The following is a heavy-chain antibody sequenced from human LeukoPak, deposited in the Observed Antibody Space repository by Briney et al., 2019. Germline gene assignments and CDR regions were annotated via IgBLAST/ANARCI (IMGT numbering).Heavy chain of an antibody. V-gene: IGHV3-33*06. CDR3: AKDFYDILTGYYTEYAFDI. J-gene: IGHJ3*02. Sequence: GGSLRLSCAASGFTFSSYGMHWVRQAPGKGLEWVAVIWYDGSNKYYADSVKGRFTTSRDNSKNTPYLQMNSLRAEDTAVYYCAKDFYDILTGYYTEYAFDIWGQGTMVTVSS. CDR2: IWYDGSNK. CDR1: GFTFSSYG. D-gene: IGHD3-9*01.